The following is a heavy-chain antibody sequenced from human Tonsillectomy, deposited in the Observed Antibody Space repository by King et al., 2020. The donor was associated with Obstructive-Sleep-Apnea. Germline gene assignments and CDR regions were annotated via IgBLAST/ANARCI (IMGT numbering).Heavy chain of an antibody. D-gene: IGHD6-19*01. V-gene: IGHV3-30*04. CDR1: GFTFSSFA. Sequence: VQLVESGGGVVQPGRSLRLSCAASGFTFSSFAMHWVRQAPGNGLEWVAVISFDGSFKYYADSVKGRFTISRDNSKNTLSLQMSSLRADDTAVYYCARDRVIAVAGTVYWGQGTLVTVSS. CDR3: ARDRVIAVAGTVY. CDR2: ISFDGSFK. J-gene: IGHJ4*02.